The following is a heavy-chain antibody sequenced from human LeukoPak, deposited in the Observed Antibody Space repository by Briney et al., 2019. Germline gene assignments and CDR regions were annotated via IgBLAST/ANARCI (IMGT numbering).Heavy chain of an antibody. Sequence: GESLKISCKGSGYSFTSYWISWVRQMPGKGLEWMGRIDPSDSYTNYSPSFQGHVTISADKSIITAYLQWSSLKASDTAMYYCARHATYYYDSSGYYLDYWGQGTLVTVSS. CDR2: IDPSDSYT. CDR3: ARHATYYYDSSGYYLDY. D-gene: IGHD3-22*01. V-gene: IGHV5-10-1*01. J-gene: IGHJ4*02. CDR1: GYSFTSYW.